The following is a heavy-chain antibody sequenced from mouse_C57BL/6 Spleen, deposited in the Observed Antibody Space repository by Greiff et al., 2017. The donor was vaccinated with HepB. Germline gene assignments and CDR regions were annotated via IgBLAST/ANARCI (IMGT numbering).Heavy chain of an antibody. CDR3: ARDGSNGGFAY. Sequence: DVMLVESGGGLVKPGGSLKLSCAASGFTFSSYAMSWVRQTPEKRLEWVATISDGGSYTYYPDNVKGRFTISRDNAKNNLYLQMSHLKSEDTAMYYCARDGSNGGFAYWGQGTLVTVSA. J-gene: IGHJ3*01. CDR2: ISDGGSYT. CDR1: GFTFSSYA. D-gene: IGHD2-5*01. V-gene: IGHV5-4*01.